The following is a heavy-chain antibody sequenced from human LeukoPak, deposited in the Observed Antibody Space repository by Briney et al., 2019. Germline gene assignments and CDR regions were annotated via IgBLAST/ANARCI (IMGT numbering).Heavy chain of an antibody. CDR1: GFTFSSYW. CDR2: INTDGSST. J-gene: IGHJ4*02. D-gene: IGHD3-3*01. CDR3: ARETEPHEYNDFWSCYSDY. V-gene: IGHV3-74*01. Sequence: GGSLRLSCAASGFTFSSYWMHWVRQAPGKGLVWVSRINTDGSSTAYADSVKGRFTISRDNAKNTLYLQMTSLKAEDTAVYYCARETEPHEYNDFWSCYSDYWGQRTLVTVSS.